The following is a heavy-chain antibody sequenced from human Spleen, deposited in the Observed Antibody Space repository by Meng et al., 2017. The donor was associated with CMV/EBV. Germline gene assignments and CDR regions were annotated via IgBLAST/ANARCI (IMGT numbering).Heavy chain of an antibody. CDR1: GFTFSSYA. CDR3: VKGAAYYDFWSGYLP. V-gene: IGHV3-23*01. Sequence: GESLKISCAASGFTFSSYAMSWVRQAPGKGLEWVSAISGSGGSTYYADSVKGRFTISRDISKNTLYLQMDSLRTDDTAMYYCVKGAAYYDFWSGYLPWGQGTLVTVSS. J-gene: IGHJ5*02. D-gene: IGHD3-3*01. CDR2: ISGSGGST.